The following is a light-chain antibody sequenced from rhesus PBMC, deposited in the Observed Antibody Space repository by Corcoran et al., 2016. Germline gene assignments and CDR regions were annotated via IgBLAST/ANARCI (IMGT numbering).Light chain of an antibody. V-gene: IGKV1-22*01. J-gene: IGKJ2*01. CDR1: QTISSW. Sequence: DIQMTQSPSSLSASVGDTVTITCRASQTISSWLAWYQQKPGKAPNLLIYKASTLKSGVPSRVSGSGSGTDFTLTISSLQSEYFVTEYGQQYSSSPYSFGPGTKVGIK. CDR3: QQYSSSPYS. CDR2: KAS.